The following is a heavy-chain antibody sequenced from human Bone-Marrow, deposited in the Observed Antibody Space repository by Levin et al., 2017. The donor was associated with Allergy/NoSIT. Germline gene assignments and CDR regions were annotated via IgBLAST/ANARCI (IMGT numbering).Heavy chain of an antibody. CDR2: SYWDDDN. J-gene: IGHJ4*02. CDR3: ARSWGTWGASYFDH. V-gene: IGHV2-5*02. Sequence: ASGPTLVKPTQTLTLTCTLSGFSLNTAGVGVGWIRQPPGKALEWLAVSYWDDDNRYRPSLRNRLTITKDFSKSQVVLTLTHVDPADTGTYFCARSWGTWGASYFDHWGQGTLVTVSS. D-gene: IGHD3-16*01. CDR1: GFSLNTAGVG.